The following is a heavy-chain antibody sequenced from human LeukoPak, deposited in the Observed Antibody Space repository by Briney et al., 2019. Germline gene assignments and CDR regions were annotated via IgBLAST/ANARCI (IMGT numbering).Heavy chain of an antibody. CDR3: ARDLGIAAAGLFDY. V-gene: IGHV6-1*01. D-gene: IGHD6-13*01. J-gene: IGHJ4*02. Sequence: TYYRSKWYNDYAVSVKSRITINPDTSKNQFSLQLNSVTPEDTAVYYCARDLGIAAAGLFDYRGQGTLVTVSS. CDR2: TYYRSKWYN.